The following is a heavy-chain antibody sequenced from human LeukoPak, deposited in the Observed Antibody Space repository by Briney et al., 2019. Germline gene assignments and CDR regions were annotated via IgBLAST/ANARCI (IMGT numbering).Heavy chain of an antibody. Sequence: PAETLSLTCTVSGDSISNYCWTWIRQPPGKGLEWIGSIYYSGSTYYNPSLTSRVTISVDTSKNQFSLKLSSVTAADTAVYYCARAYYDSSGYYPFDYWGQGTLVTVSS. CDR2: IYYSGST. CDR1: GDSISNYC. CDR3: ARAYYDSSGYYPFDY. J-gene: IGHJ4*02. V-gene: IGHV4-39*01. D-gene: IGHD3-22*01.